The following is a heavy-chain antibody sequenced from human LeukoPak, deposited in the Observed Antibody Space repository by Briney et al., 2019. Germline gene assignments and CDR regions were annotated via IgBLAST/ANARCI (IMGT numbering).Heavy chain of an antibody. J-gene: IGHJ4*02. V-gene: IGHV4-38-2*02. D-gene: IGHD1-7*01. CDR2: IYHSGST. Sequence: PSETLSLTCTVSGYSISSGYYWGRIRQPPGKGLEWIGSIYHSGSTYYNPSLKSRVTISVDTSKNQFSLKLSSVTAADTAVYYCARDQDPLELRSPFDYWGQGTLVTVSS. CDR3: ARDQDPLELRSPFDY. CDR1: GYSISSGYY.